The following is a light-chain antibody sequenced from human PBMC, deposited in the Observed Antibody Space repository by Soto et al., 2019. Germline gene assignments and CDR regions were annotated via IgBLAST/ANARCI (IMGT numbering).Light chain of an antibody. J-gene: IGKJ2*01. CDR2: LGS. V-gene: IGKV2-28*01. CDR1: QSLLHSNGYNY. CDR3: IQALQSPYT. Sequence: DIVMTQSPLSLPVTTGEPASISCRSSQSLLHSNGYNYLVWYLQKPGQSPQLLIYLGSNRASGVPDRFSGSGPGTDFTLKISRGDAEDVGVYYCIQALQSPYTFGQGNKLEIK.